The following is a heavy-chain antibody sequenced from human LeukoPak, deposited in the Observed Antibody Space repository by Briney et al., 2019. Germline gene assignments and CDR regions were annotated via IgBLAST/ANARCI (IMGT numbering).Heavy chain of an antibody. V-gene: IGHV3-23*01. CDR1: GFTFSNYA. Sequence: PGGSLRLSCVASGFTFSNYAMTWVRQAPGKGLEWISTITATAGSTYYADSLKGRFTISRDNSKNTLYLQMDSLGAEDTAVYYCAKEPDYSTSFAFDSWGQGTLVTVSS. CDR2: ITATAGST. CDR3: AKEPDYSTSFAFDS. D-gene: IGHD4-11*01. J-gene: IGHJ5*01.